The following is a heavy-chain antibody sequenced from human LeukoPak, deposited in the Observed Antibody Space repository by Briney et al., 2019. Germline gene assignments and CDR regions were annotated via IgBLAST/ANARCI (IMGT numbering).Heavy chain of an antibody. CDR3: ARDLWDIVVVPAAPAFDY. CDR1: RFTFGDYA. V-gene: IGHV3-20*04. J-gene: IGHJ4*02. D-gene: IGHD2-2*01. CDR2: INWNGGST. Sequence: GGSLRLSCIASRFTFGDYAMTWVRQAPGKGLEWVSGINWNGGSTGYADSVKGRFTISRDNAKNSLYLQMNSLRAEDTALYYCARDLWDIVVVPAAPAFDYWGQGTLVTVSS.